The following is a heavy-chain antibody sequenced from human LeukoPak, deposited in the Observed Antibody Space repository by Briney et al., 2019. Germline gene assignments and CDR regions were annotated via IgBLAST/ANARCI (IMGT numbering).Heavy chain of an antibody. Sequence: GGSLRLSCAASGFTVSSNYMSWVRQPPGKGLEWVSVIYSGGSTYYADSVKGRFTISRDNSKNTVYLQMNSLRAEDTAIYYCARAGVLRYLGDWGQGTLVTVSS. CDR3: ARAGVLRYLGD. CDR2: IYSGGST. CDR1: GFTVSSNY. D-gene: IGHD3-9*01. J-gene: IGHJ4*02. V-gene: IGHV3-66*01.